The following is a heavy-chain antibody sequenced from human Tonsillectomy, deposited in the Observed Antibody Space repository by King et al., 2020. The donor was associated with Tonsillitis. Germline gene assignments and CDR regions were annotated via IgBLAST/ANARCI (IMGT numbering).Heavy chain of an antibody. D-gene: IGHD2-2*01. CDR3: ARIGRVRSSTIENEFDP. J-gene: IGHJ5*02. CDR2: ISSSSSSK. Sequence: VQLVESGGGLVQPGGSLRLSCAASGFTFSNYSMNWVRQAPGKGLEWVSYISSSSSSKYYADSVKGRFTISRDNAKNSLYLKMNSLRDEDTAVYYCARIGRVRSSTIENEFDPWGQGTLVTVSS. V-gene: IGHV3-48*02. CDR1: GFTFSNYS.